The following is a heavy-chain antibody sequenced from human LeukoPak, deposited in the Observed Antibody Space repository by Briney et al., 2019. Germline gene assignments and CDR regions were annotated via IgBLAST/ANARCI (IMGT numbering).Heavy chain of an antibody. V-gene: IGHV3-30-3*01. J-gene: IGHJ6*02. CDR1: GFTFSSSA. Sequence: GGSLRLSCAASGFTFSSSAMHWVRQAPDKGLEWVAVISYDGSNKYYADSVKGRFTISRDNSKNTLYLQMNSLRAEDTAVYYCARAKRYDSEVFYYYYGMDVWGQGTTVTVSS. CDR3: ARAKRYDSEVFYYYYGMDV. D-gene: IGHD3-22*01. CDR2: ISYDGSNK.